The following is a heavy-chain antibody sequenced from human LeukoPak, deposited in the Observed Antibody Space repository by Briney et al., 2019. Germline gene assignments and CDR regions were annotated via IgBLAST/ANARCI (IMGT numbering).Heavy chain of an antibody. CDR1: GFIFDDYA. V-gene: IGHV3-9*01. J-gene: IGHJ4*02. Sequence: GRSLRLSCAASGFIFDDYAIHWVRQALGSGLEWVSGISWNSGSIGYADSVKGRFTISRDNAKNSVDLQMNSLRVEDTALYYCVKVIGVTCISTSCYSFDNWGQGTLVTVSS. CDR3: VKVIGVTCISTSCYSFDN. CDR2: ISWNSGSI. D-gene: IGHD2-2*02.